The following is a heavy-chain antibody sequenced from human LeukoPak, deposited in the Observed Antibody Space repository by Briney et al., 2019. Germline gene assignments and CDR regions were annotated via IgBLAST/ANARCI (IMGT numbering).Heavy chain of an antibody. CDR3: ARDSEMVRGALVYYFDY. V-gene: IGHV1-2*02. J-gene: IGHJ4*02. Sequence: ASVKVSCKASGYSFADHYMHWVRQAPGQGLEWMGWINPNSGGTNYGQRFQGRVTMTRDTSISTAYMELSRLRSDDTAVYYCARDSEMVRGALVYYFDYWGQGTLVTVSS. CDR2: INPNSGGT. CDR1: GYSFADHY. D-gene: IGHD3-10*01.